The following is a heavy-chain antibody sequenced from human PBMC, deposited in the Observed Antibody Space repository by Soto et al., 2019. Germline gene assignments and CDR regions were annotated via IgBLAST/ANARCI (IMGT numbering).Heavy chain of an antibody. CDR1: GGSISSDY. Sequence: SETLSLTCTVSGGSISSDYWSWIREPPGKGLEWIGHIYYGGSTNYNPSLKSRVTISVDTSKNRFSLNLRSVTAADTAVYYCARRLGGRNWFDPWGQGTLVTVSS. D-gene: IGHD3-3*01. J-gene: IGHJ5*02. CDR2: IYYGGST. V-gene: IGHV4-59*08. CDR3: ARRLGGRNWFDP.